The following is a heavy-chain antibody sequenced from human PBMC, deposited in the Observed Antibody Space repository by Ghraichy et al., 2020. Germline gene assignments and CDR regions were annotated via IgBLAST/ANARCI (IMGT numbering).Heavy chain of an antibody. J-gene: IGHJ4*02. V-gene: IGHV4-39*07. Sequence: SQTLSLTCSVSGDSISSSFYYWGWIRQPPGKGLKWIGSIYYSGTTYYNPSLKSRLTMSLDTSNNQISLKLTSVTAEDTARYYCARDRPPSNGWHSFDYWGRGTLVTVSS. CDR1: GDSISSSFYY. D-gene: IGHD6-25*01. CDR3: ARDRPPSNGWHSFDY. CDR2: IYYSGTT.